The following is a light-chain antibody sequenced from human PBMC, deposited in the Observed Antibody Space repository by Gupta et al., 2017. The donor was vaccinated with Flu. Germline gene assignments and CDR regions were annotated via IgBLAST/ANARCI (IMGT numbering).Light chain of an antibody. J-gene: IGKJ4*01. CDR2: DAS. Sequence: DIQMTQSPSSLSASAGDRVTITCRASQGIRNDLSWYQQKPGKAPQRLIYDASTLQGGVPGRFSGSGSGTDFTLTISSLQPDDSATYYCLQHKGYPLTFGGGTKVEIK. CDR1: QGIRND. CDR3: LQHKGYPLT. V-gene: IGKV1-17*01.